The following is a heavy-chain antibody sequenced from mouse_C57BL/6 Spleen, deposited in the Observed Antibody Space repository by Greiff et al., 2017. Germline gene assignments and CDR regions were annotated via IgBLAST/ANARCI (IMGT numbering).Heavy chain of an antibody. V-gene: IGHV1-81*01. D-gene: IGHD1-1*01. CDR3: ARLGSSYAMDY. J-gene: IGHJ4*01. CDR2: IYPRSGNT. CDR1: GYTFTSYG. Sequence: VQLQESGAELARPGASVKLSCKASGYTFTSYGISWVKQRTGQGLEWIGEIYPRSGNTYYNEKFKGKATLTADKSSSTAYMELRSLTSEDSAVYFCARLGSSYAMDYWGQGTSVTVSS.